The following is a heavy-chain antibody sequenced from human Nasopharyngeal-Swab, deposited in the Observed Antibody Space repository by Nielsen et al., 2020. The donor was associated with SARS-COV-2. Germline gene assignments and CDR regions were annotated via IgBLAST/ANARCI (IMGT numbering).Heavy chain of an antibody. V-gene: IGHV4-39*01. D-gene: IGHD1-26*01. Sequence: WIRQPPGKGLEWIGSIYYSGSTYYNPSLKSRVTISVDTSKNQFSLKLSSVTAADTAVYYCVRPQWELLTFDYWGQGTLVTVSS. CDR2: IYYSGST. J-gene: IGHJ4*02. CDR3: VRPQWELLTFDY.